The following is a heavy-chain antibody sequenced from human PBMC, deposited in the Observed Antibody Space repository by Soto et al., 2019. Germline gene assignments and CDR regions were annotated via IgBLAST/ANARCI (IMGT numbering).Heavy chain of an antibody. CDR1: GFTFSSYG. CDR3: ARAYQLLALYYYGMDV. V-gene: IGHV3-33*01. D-gene: IGHD2-2*01. J-gene: IGHJ6*02. CDR2: IWYDGSNK. Sequence: SLRLSCAASGFTFSSYGMHWVRQAPGKGLEWVAVIWYDGSNKYYADSVKGRFTISRDNSKNTLYLQMNSLRAEDTAVYYCARAYQLLALYYYGMDVWGQGTTVTVSS.